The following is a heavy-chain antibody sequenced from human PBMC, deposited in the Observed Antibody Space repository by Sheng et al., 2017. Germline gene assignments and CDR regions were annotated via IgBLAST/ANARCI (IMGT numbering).Heavy chain of an antibody. CDR3: ATDCDGYGDYFDY. V-gene: IGHV3-30*03. Sequence: QVQLVESGGGVVQPGGSLRLSCTTSGFTFNKFDIHWVRQAPGKGLEWVAVLSSDGTDRHYADSVKGRFTISSDSSKNTLYLQMISLRPDDTAVYYCATDCDGYGDYFDYWGQGTLVTVSS. CDR2: LSSDGTDR. J-gene: IGHJ4*02. D-gene: IGHD4-17*01. CDR1: GFTFNKFD.